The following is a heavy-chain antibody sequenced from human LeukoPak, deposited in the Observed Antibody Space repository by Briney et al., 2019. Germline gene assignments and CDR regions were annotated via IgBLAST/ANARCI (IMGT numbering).Heavy chain of an antibody. CDR2: IKSKTDGGTT. CDR3: TTVVGATILLDY. V-gene: IGHV3-15*01. J-gene: IGHJ4*02. D-gene: IGHD1-26*01. CDR1: GFTFSNAW. Sequence: GGSLRLSCAASGFTFSNAWMRGVRQAPGKGLGWVGRIKSKTDGGTTDYAAPVKGRFTISRDDSKNTLYLQMNSLKTEDTAVYYCTTVVGATILLDYWGQGTLVTVSS.